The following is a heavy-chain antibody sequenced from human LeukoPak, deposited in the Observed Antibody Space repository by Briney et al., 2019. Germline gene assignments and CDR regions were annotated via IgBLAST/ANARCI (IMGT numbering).Heavy chain of an antibody. J-gene: IGHJ4*02. CDR3: ASSTPGDY. CDR2: ISSSGSTI. V-gene: IGHV3-48*03. CDR1: GFTFSSYE. Sequence: GGSLRLSCAASGFTFSSYEMNWVRQAPGQGLEWVSYISSSGSTISYADSVKSRFTISRDNAKNSLYLQMNSMRAEDTAVYYCASSTPGDYWGQGTLVTVSS.